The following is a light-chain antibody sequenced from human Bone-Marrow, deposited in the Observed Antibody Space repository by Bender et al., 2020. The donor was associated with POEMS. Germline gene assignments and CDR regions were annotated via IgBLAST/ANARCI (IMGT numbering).Light chain of an antibody. CDR3: QSFDSGLSSYV. J-gene: IGLJ1*01. V-gene: IGLV1-44*01. CDR1: TSNIGSNS. CDR2: RND. Sequence: SELAQPPSASGTPGQRVVISCSGHTSNIGSNSVNWYRHVPGTAPQLLIFRNDQRPSGVPDRFSGSKSDTSASLTISGLRADDEADYYCQSFDSGLSSYVFGSGTQVTVL.